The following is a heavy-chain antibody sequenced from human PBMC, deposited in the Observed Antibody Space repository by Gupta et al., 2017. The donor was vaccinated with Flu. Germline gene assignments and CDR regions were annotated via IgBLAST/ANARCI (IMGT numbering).Heavy chain of an antibody. V-gene: IGHV2-70*04. CDR2: IDWDDDK. Sequence: QVTLKESGPALVKPTQTLTLTCTFSGFSLSTSGMRVSWIRQPPGKALEWLARIDWDDDKFYSTSLKTRLTISKETSKNQVGLTMTNMEPLEPATDYCARTPVIGATYGEYTFDYGGHGTLVTVYS. CDR1: GFSLSTSGMR. J-gene: IGHJ4*01. CDR3: ARTPVIGATYGEYTFDY. D-gene: IGHD4-17*01.